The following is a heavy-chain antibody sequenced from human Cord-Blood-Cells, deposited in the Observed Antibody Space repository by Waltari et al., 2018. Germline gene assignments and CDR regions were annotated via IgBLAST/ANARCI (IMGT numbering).Heavy chain of an antibody. D-gene: IGHD3-10*01. CDR2: ISYDGSNK. V-gene: IGHV3-30*04. J-gene: IGHJ3*02. CDR1: GFTFSSHA. Sequence: QVQLVESGGGVVQPGWSLRLPCVVSGFTFSSHAMHRVRQAPGQGPAWVAVISYDGSNKYYSDSVKGRFTISRDNSKSTLYLQMNSLRAEDTAVYYCARDGPYYYGSGSYYDDAFDIWGQGTMVTVSS. CDR3: ARDGPYYYGSGSYYDDAFDI.